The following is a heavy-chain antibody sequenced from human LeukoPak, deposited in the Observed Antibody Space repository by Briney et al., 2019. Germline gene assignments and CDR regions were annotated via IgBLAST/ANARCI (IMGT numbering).Heavy chain of an antibody. J-gene: IGHJ4*02. CDR2: ISWNGGSI. Sequence: GRSLRLSCAASGFTFDDYAMHWVRQAPGKGLEWVSGISWNGGSIGYADSVKGRFTISRDNAKNSLYLQMNSLRAEDTALYYGAKDMGITMVRGVITAQPFDYWGQGTLVTVSS. CDR1: GFTFDDYA. CDR3: AKDMGITMVRGVITAQPFDY. D-gene: IGHD3-10*01. V-gene: IGHV3-9*01.